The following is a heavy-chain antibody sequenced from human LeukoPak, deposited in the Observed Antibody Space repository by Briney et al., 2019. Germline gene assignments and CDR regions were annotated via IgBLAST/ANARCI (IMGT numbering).Heavy chain of an antibody. V-gene: IGHV3-21*01. D-gene: IGHD1-1*01. J-gene: IGHJ5*02. CDR2: ISSSSSYI. Sequence: PGGSLRLSCAASGFTFSSYSMNWVRQAPGKGLEWVSSISSSSSYIYYADSVKGRFTISRDNAKNSLHLQMNSLRAEDTAVYYCARGFFLDAPPPWGQGTLVTVSS. CDR1: GFTFSSYS. CDR3: ARGFFLDAPPP.